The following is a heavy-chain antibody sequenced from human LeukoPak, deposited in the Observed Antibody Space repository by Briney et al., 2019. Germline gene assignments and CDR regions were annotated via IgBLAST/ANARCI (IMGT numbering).Heavy chain of an antibody. CDR2: NSGGT. Sequence: NSGGTNYAQKFQGRVTMTRDTSISTAYMELSRLRSDDTAVYYCARQYYYGSGRPLGPFDYWGQGTLVTVSS. J-gene: IGHJ4*02. D-gene: IGHD3-10*01. CDR3: ARQYYYGSGRPLGPFDY. V-gene: IGHV1-2*02.